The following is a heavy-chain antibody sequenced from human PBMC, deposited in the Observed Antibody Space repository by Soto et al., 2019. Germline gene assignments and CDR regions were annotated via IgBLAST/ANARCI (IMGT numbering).Heavy chain of an antibody. J-gene: IGHJ5*01. CDR1: GDSISNLDYF. Sequence: SETLSLTCSVSGDSISNLDYFWAWIRQPPGQALEYIGYIYKSATTYYNPSFESRVAISVDTSKSQFSLNVTSVTAADTAVYFCARGRYCLTGRCFPNWFESWGQGAL. D-gene: IGHD7-27*01. V-gene: IGHV4-30-4*01. CDR3: ARGRYCLTGRCFPNWFES. CDR2: IYKSATT.